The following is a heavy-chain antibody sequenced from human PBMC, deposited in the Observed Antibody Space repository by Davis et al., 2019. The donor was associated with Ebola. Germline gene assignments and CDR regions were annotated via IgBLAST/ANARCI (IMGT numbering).Heavy chain of an antibody. V-gene: IGHV1-18*04. J-gene: IGHJ4*02. D-gene: IGHD4-17*01. CDR2: ISAYNGNT. CDR1: GYTFTGYY. CDR3: ARDPFYGDTDY. Sequence: ASVKVSCKASGYTFTGYYMHWVRQAPGQGLEWMGWISAYNGNTNYAQKLQGRVTMTTDTSTSTAYMELRSLRSDDTAVYYCARDPFYGDTDYWGQGTLVTVSS.